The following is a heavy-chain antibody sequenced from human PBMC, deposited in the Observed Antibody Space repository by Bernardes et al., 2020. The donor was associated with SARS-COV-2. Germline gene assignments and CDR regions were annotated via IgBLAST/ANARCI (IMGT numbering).Heavy chain of an antibody. V-gene: IGHV1-24*01. D-gene: IGHD2-2*01. J-gene: IGHJ6*02. CDR3: ATVQYCSSTSCVYGMDV. CDR2: FDPEDGET. CDR1: GYTLTELS. Sequence: ASVKVSCKVSGYTLTELSMHWVRQAPGKGLEWMGGFDPEDGETIYAQKFQGRVTMTEDTSTDTAYMELSSLRSEDTAVYYCATVQYCSSTSCVYGMDVWGQGTTVTVSS.